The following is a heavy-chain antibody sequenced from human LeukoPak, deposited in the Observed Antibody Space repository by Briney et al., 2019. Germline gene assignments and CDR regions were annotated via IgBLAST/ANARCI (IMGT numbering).Heavy chain of an antibody. V-gene: IGHV3-30-3*01. CDR3: ASGSSGYYRSYFDY. D-gene: IGHD3-22*01. CDR2: ISYDGSNK. Sequence: PGGSLRLSCAASGFTFSSYAMHWVRQAPGKGLEWVAVISYDGSNKYYADSVKGRFTISRDNSKNTLYQQMNSLRAEDTAVYYCASGSSGYYRSYFDYWGQGTLVTVSS. J-gene: IGHJ4*02. CDR1: GFTFSSYA.